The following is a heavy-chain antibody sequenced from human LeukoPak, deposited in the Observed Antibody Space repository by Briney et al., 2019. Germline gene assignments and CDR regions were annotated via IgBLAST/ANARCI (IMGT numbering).Heavy chain of an antibody. Sequence: SETLSLTCTVSGDSLSSHYWSWIRQPPGKGLEWIGYLYYSGSTKYNPSLKSRVTISVDTTKNQFSLKLSSVTAADTAVYYCARDTRMSYFYMDVWGKGTTVTVSS. D-gene: IGHD1-14*01. CDR3: ARDTRMSYFYMDV. CDR2: LYYSGST. J-gene: IGHJ6*03. CDR1: GDSLSSHY. V-gene: IGHV4-59*11.